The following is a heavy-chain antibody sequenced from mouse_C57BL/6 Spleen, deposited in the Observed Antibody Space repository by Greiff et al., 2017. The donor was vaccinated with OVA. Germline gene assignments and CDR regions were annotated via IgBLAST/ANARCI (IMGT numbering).Heavy chain of an antibody. V-gene: IGHV1-55*01. D-gene: IGHD2-4*01. CDR1: GYTFTSYW. CDR2: IYPGSGST. CDR3: AREGGLRQDYYAMDY. Sequence: QVQLQQSGAELVKPGASVKMSCKASGYTFTSYWITWVKQRPGQGLEWIGDIYPGSGSTNYNEKFKSKATLTVDTSSSTAYMQLSSLTSEDSAVYYCAREGGLRQDYYAMDYWGQGTSVTVSS. J-gene: IGHJ4*01.